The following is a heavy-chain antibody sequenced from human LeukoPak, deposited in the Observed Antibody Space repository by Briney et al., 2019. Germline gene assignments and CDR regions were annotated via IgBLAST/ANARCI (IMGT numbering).Heavy chain of an antibody. J-gene: IGHJ4*02. CDR3: ARDGRVSGLGY. CDR2: ISINVGST. Sequence: GRPLRLSCAASGFTFTSYAMHWGRQAPGEGLEYVSAISINVGSTTYANSVKVRFTISRDNSKNTLYLHMGSLRADDMPVFYFARDGRVSGLGYWGQGTLVTVSS. D-gene: IGHD2-15*01. V-gene: IGHV3-64*01. CDR1: GFTFTSYA.